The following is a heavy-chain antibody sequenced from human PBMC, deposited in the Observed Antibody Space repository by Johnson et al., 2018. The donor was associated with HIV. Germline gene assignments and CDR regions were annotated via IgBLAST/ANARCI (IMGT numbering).Heavy chain of an antibody. D-gene: IGHD1-26*01. Sequence: VQLVESGGGLVKPGGSLRLSCAASGFTFSNAWMTWVRQAPGKGLEWVGRIKSKTDGGTTDSVAPVKGRFTISIDDSKNTLYLQMNSLKTEDTAVYYCTTEVGATQNAVDIWGQGTVVTVSS. CDR1: GFTFSNAW. CDR3: TTEVGATQNAVDI. J-gene: IGHJ3*02. V-gene: IGHV3-15*01. CDR2: IKSKTDGGTT.